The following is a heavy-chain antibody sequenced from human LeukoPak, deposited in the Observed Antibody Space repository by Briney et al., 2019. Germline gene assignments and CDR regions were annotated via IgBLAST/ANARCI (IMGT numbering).Heavy chain of an antibody. D-gene: IGHD5-24*01. CDR2: INAGNGNT. CDR3: ASVVEMATIPRFDFDY. J-gene: IGHJ4*02. Sequence: ASVKVSCKASGYTFTSYAMHWVRQAPGQRLEWMGWINAGNGNTKYSQKFQGRVTITADESTSTAYMELSSLRSEDTAVYYCASVVEMATIPRFDFDYWGQGTLVTVSS. CDR1: GYTFTSYA. V-gene: IGHV1-3*01.